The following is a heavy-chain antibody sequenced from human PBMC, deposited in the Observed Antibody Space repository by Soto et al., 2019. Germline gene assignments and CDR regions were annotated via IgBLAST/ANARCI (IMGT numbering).Heavy chain of an antibody. V-gene: IGHV1-3*01. CDR1: GYTFTSYA. J-gene: IGHJ5*02. Sequence: GASVKVSCKASGYTFTSYAMHWVRQAPGQRLEWMGWINAGNGNTKYSQKFQGRVTITRDTSASTAYMELSSLRSEDTAVYYCARGFRGGDADWFXPWGQGTLVXVSS. D-gene: IGHD2-21*02. CDR2: INAGNGNT. CDR3: ARGFRGGDADWFXP.